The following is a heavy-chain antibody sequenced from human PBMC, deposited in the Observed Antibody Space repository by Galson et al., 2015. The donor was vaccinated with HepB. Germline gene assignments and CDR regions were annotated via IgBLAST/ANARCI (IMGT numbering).Heavy chain of an antibody. Sequence: SVKVSCKASGDTLTGHYMHWVRQAPGQGLEWMGWINPYSGGGTHHAQKFQGRVTMTRDTSISTAYMELTSLRSDDTAVYYCVFQTPGTSSAFDLWGQGTMVTVSS. CDR3: VFQTPGTSSAFDL. V-gene: IGHV1-2*02. D-gene: IGHD2/OR15-2a*01. CDR2: INPYSGGGT. J-gene: IGHJ3*01. CDR1: GDTLTGHY.